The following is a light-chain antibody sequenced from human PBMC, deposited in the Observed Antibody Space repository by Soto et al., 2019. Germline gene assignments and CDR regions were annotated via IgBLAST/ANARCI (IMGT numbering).Light chain of an antibody. CDR2: GAS. CDR1: PSVSSNY. J-gene: IGKJ2*03. Sequence: EIVLTQSPGPLSLSPGERATLSCRASPSVSSNYLAWYQQKPGQAPRRLFYGASNRATGIPGRFSGSWSGTDFILTISRLELEDFAVYYCQCQQYGPSPMYGFGQGTKLEIK. CDR3: QQYGPSPMYG. V-gene: IGKV3-20*01.